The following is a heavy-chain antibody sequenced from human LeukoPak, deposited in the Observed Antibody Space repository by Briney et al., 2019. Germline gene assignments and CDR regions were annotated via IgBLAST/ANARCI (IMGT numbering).Heavy chain of an antibody. D-gene: IGHD3-9*01. V-gene: IGHV1-18*01. Sequence: GASVKVSCKASGYTFTSCGISWVRQAPGQGLEWMGWISAYNGNTNYAQKLQGRVTMTTDTSTSTAYMELRSLRSDDTAVYYCARGNRETYYDILTGYNWFDPWGQGTLVTVSS. CDR1: GYTFTSCG. CDR2: ISAYNGNT. CDR3: ARGNRETYYDILTGYNWFDP. J-gene: IGHJ5*02.